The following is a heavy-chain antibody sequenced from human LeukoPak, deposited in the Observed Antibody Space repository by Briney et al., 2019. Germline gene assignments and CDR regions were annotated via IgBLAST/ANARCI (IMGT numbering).Heavy chain of an antibody. Sequence: PSETLSLTCTVSGGSVYTSDYYWGWVRQPPGKGPEWIGDIFYTGKTNYNPSLKSRVSISIDTSKNQFSLKLTSVTTADTAVYYCARGFDSWGQGTLVTVSS. V-gene: IGHV4-39*07. J-gene: IGHJ4*02. CDR2: IFYTGKT. CDR1: GGSVYTSDYY. CDR3: ARGFDS.